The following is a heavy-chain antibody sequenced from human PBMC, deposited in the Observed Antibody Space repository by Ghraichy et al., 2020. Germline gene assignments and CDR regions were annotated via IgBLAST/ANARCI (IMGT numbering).Heavy chain of an antibody. CDR1: GYTFTSHG. CDR3: ARGGYSNYYYYYAMDV. J-gene: IGHJ6*02. D-gene: IGHD4-11*01. Sequence: ASVKVSCKASGYTFTSHGISWVRQAPGQGLEWMGWISAYNGNTNYAQKLQGRVTMTTDTSTSTAYMELRSLRSDDAAVFYCARGGYSNYYYYYAMDVWGQGTTVTVS. CDR2: ISAYNGNT. V-gene: IGHV1-18*04.